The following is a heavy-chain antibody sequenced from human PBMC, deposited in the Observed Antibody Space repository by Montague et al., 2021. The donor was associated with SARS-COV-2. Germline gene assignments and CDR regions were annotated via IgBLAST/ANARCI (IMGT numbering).Heavy chain of an antibody. CDR1: GFTFRSYW. Sequence: SLRLSFAASGFTFRSYWMHWVRQVPGRGPVWVSRIKPDGTSTHYAASVKGRFIISRDNARNTLSLQMTNMRADDTAIYYCVRPLWFGDSDYYLESWGQGTLVTVSS. D-gene: IGHD3-10*01. V-gene: IGHV3-74*01. CDR2: IKPDGTST. CDR3: VRPLWFGDSDYYLES. J-gene: IGHJ4*02.